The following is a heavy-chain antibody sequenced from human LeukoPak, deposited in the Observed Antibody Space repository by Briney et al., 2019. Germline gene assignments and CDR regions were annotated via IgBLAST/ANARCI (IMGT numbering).Heavy chain of an antibody. CDR1: GGSFSGYY. V-gene: IGHV4-34*01. CDR3: ASSRSSWYRGWFDP. Sequence: SETLSLTCAVYGGSFSGYYWSWIRQPPGKGLEWIGEINHSGSTNYNPSLKSRVTISVDPSKNQFSLKLSSVTAADTAVYYCASSRSSWYRGWFDPWGQGTLVTVSS. J-gene: IGHJ5*02. D-gene: IGHD6-13*01. CDR2: INHSGST.